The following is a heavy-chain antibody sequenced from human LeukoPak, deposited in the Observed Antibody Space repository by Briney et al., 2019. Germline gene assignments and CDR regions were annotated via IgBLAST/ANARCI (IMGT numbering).Heavy chain of an antibody. CDR3: AKQLRAGITGTTHLTPFDY. D-gene: IGHD1-7*01. V-gene: IGHV3-23*01. CDR1: GFTFSSYA. CDR2: ISGSGGST. Sequence: PWGSLRLSCAASGFTFSSYAMSWVRQAPGKGLEWVSAISGSGGSTYYADSVKGRFTISRDNSKNTLYLQMNSLRAEDTAVYYCAKQLRAGITGTTHLTPFDYWGQGTLVTVSS. J-gene: IGHJ4*02.